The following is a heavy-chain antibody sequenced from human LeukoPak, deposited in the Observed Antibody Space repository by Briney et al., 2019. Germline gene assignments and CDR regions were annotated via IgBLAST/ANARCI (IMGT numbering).Heavy chain of an antibody. CDR1: GGSISSGGYY. J-gene: IGHJ4*02. Sequence: SETLSLTCTVSGGSISSGGYYWSWIRQHPGKGLEWIGYICYSGSTYYNPSLKSRVTISVDTSKNQFSLKLSSVTAADTAMYYCARQGGSGWYLRPPVYWGQGTLVTVSS. CDR3: ARQGGSGWYLRPPVY. D-gene: IGHD6-19*01. V-gene: IGHV4-31*03. CDR2: ICYSGST.